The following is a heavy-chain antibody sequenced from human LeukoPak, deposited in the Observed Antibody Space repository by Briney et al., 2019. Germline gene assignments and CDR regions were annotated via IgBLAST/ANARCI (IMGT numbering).Heavy chain of an antibody. V-gene: IGHV4-34*01. Sequence: SETLSLTCAVYGGSFSGYYWSWIRQPPGKGLEWIGEINHSGSTNYNPSLKSRVTISVDTSKNQFSLKLSSVTAADTAMYYCARAWELPLVYFDYWGQGTLVTVSS. CDR2: INHSGST. J-gene: IGHJ4*02. CDR1: GGSFSGYY. CDR3: ARAWELPLVYFDY. D-gene: IGHD1-26*01.